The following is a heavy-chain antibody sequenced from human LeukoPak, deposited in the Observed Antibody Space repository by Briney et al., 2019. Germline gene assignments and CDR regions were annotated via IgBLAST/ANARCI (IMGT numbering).Heavy chain of an antibody. D-gene: IGHD5-18*01. Sequence: SETLSLTCAVYGGSFSGYYWNWIRQPPGKGLEWIGEINHSGGTNYNPSLKSRVTISVDTSKNQFSLKPNSVTAADTAVYYCARRGHKLGYWGQGTLVTVSS. CDR3: ARRGHKLGY. CDR1: GGSFSGYY. V-gene: IGHV4-34*01. CDR2: INHSGGT. J-gene: IGHJ4*02.